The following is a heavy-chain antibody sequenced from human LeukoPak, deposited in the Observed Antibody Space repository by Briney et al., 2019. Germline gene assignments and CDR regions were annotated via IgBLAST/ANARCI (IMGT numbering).Heavy chain of an antibody. V-gene: IGHV3-30*18. D-gene: IGHD3-10*01. CDR3: AKDQKYYYGSGSYDY. J-gene: IGHJ4*02. Sequence: PGGSLRLSCAAPGFTFSSYGMHWVRQAPGKGLEWVAVISYDGSNKYYADSVKGRFTISRDNSKNTLYLQMNSLRAEDTAVYYCAKDQKYYYGSGSYDYWGQGTLVTVSS. CDR2: ISYDGSNK. CDR1: GFTFSSYG.